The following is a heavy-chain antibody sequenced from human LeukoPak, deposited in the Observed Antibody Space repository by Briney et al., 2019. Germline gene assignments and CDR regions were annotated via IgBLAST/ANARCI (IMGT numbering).Heavy chain of an antibody. D-gene: IGHD1-1*01. CDR2: IIPIFGTA. CDR3: ATEVGGTTRWFDP. CDR1: GYTFTSYD. V-gene: IGHV1-69*06. Sequence: SVKVSCKASGYTFTSYDINWVRQAPGQGLEWMGGIIPIFGTANYAQKFQGRVTMTEDTSTDTAYMELSSLRSEDTAVYYCATEVGGTTRWFDPWGQGTLVTVSS. J-gene: IGHJ5*02.